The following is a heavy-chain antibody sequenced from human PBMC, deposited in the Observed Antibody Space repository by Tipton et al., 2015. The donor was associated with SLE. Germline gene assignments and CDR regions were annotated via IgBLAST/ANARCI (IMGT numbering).Heavy chain of an antibody. V-gene: IGHV3-23*01. D-gene: IGHD6-19*01. CDR2: ISGSGGST. CDR3: AKDKNQWLEHGAFDI. J-gene: IGHJ3*02. CDR1: GFTFSSYA. Sequence: SLRLSCAASGFTFSSYAMSWVRQAPGEGLEWVSAISGSGGSTYYADSVKGRFTISRDNSKNTLYLQMNSLRAEDTAVYYCAKDKNQWLEHGAFDIWGQGTMVTVSS.